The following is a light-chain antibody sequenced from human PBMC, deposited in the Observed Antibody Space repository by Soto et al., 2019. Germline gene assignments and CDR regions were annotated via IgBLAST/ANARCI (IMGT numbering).Light chain of an antibody. CDR2: DVS. Sequence: QSALTHPASVSGSPGQSITISCTGTSSDVGGYNYVSWYQQHPGKAPKLMIYDVSNRPSGVSNRFSGSKSGNTASLTISGLQAEDEADYYCSSYTSSSLVVFGGGTQLTVL. CDR1: SSDVGGYNY. CDR3: SSYTSSSLVV. V-gene: IGLV2-14*01. J-gene: IGLJ2*01.